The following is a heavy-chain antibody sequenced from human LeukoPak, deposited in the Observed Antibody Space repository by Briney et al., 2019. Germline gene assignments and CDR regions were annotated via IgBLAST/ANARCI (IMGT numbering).Heavy chain of an antibody. J-gene: IGHJ4*01. CDR2: ISGSGGST. D-gene: IGHD1-1*01. CDR1: GFTFSSYA. CDR3: VKLRTGTATNFDY. V-gene: IGHV3-23*01. Sequence: GGSLRLSCAASGFTFSSYAMSWVRQAPGKGLEWVSAISGSGGSTYYAGSVKGRFTISRDNSKDTLYLQMNSLRAEDTAIYYCVKLRTGTATNFDYWGQGTLVTVSS.